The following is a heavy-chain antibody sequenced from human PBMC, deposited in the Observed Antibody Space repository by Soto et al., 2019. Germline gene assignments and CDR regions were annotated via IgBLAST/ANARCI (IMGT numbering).Heavy chain of an antibody. CDR2: VSASGSIT. CDR1: GFTFSSYD. D-gene: IGHD2-15*01. CDR3: AKGDCSGGRCYRVFAY. J-gene: IGHJ4*02. V-gene: IGHV3-23*01. Sequence: GGSLRLSCAASGFTFSSYDMNWVRQAPGKGLEWVSGVSASGSITSYADSAKGRFTISRDNAKNTVFLQMTGLRAEDTAVYFCAKGDCSGGRCYRVFAYWGQGTLVTVSS.